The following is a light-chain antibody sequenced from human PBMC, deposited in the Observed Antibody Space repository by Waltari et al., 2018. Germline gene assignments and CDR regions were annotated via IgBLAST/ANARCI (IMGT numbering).Light chain of an antibody. CDR1: QHISTS. J-gene: IGKJ1*01. V-gene: IGKV1-12*01. CDR2: HSS. CDR3: QQGDTSPPT. Sequence: EIHMTQSPSSVSASVGDRVSLSCRASQHISTSLAWYQQKSGKAPSLLIYHSSTLQSGVPSRFSGAGTGTDFTLTINNLHPEDFATYFCQQGDTSPPTFGPGTKVELK.